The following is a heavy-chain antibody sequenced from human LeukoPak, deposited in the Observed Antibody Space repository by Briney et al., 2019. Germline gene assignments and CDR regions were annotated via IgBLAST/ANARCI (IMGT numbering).Heavy chain of an antibody. CDR2: IYSRGDT. D-gene: IGHD6-19*01. Sequence: GGSLRLSCAASEFSVGSNYMTWVRQAPRKGLEWVSLIYSRGDTKYADSVKGRFTISRDNSKNTLYLQMSSLRTEDTAVYYCARSVAGPFDYWGQGTLVTVSS. CDR3: ARSVAGPFDY. CDR1: EFSVGSNY. J-gene: IGHJ4*02. V-gene: IGHV3-66*01.